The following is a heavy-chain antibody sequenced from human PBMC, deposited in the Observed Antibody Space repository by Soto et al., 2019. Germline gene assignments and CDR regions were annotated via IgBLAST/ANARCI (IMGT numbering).Heavy chain of an antibody. V-gene: IGHV1-69*12. J-gene: IGHJ4*02. CDR2: IIPIFGTA. D-gene: IGHD6-19*01. CDR1: GGTFSSYA. CDR3: ARLASGWYYFDY. Sequence: QVQLVQSGAEVKKPGSSVKVSCKASGGTFSSYAISWVRQAPGQGLEWMGGIIPIFGTANYAQKFQGRVTITADESTSTAFMELISLRSEDTAVYYCARLASGWYYFDYWGQGTPVTVSS.